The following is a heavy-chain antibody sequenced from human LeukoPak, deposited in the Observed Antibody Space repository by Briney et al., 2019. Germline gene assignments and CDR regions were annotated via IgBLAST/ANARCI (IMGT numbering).Heavy chain of an antibody. Sequence: GGSLRLSCAASGFTFSSYSMNWVRQAPGKGLEWVSSISSSSSYIYYADSVKGRFTISRENAKNSLYLQMNSLRAEDTAVYYCARDEFLVRGVLKLFDYWGQGTLVTVSS. CDR3: ARDEFLVRGVLKLFDY. V-gene: IGHV3-21*01. J-gene: IGHJ4*02. CDR2: ISSSSSYI. D-gene: IGHD3-10*01. CDR1: GFTFSSYS.